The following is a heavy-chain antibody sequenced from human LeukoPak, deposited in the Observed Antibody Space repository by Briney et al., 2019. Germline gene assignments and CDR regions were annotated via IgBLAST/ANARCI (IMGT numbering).Heavy chain of an antibody. D-gene: IGHD3-22*01. Sequence: ASVKVSCKASGGTFSSYAISWVRQAPGQGLEWMGGIIPIFGTANYAQKFQGRVTITADESTSTAYMELSSLRSEDTAVYYCASTGPTYYYDSGGYYWGQGTLVTVSS. CDR1: GGTFSSYA. J-gene: IGHJ4*02. CDR2: IIPIFGTA. V-gene: IGHV1-69*13. CDR3: ASTGPTYYYDSGGYY.